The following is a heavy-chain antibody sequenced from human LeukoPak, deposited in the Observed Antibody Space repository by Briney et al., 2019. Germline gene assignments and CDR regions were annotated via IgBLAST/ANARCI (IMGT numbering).Heavy chain of an antibody. CDR1: GFTFSSYG. V-gene: IGHV3-30*18. Sequence: GRSLRLSCAASGFTFSSYGVHWVRQAPGKGLEWVAVISYDGSNKYFADSVKGRFTISRDNSKNTLYLQMNSLRAEDTAVSYCAKMNYGGDSVDWYFDLWGRGTLVTVSS. J-gene: IGHJ2*01. D-gene: IGHD4-23*01. CDR2: ISYDGSNK. CDR3: AKMNYGGDSVDWYFDL.